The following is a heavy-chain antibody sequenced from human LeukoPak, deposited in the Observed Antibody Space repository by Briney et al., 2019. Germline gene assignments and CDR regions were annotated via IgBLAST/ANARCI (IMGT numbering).Heavy chain of an antibody. V-gene: IGHV3-30*04. CDR2: ISYDGGNR. J-gene: IGHJ3*02. Sequence: QPGGSLRLSCTASGFTFSYYAMHWVRQAPGKGLEWVTVISYDGGNRYYADSVKGRFTISRDNSKSTLYLQMNSLRAEDTAVYYCAKVGADKGIAFDIWGQGTMVTVSS. D-gene: IGHD3-16*01. CDR1: GFTFSYYA. CDR3: AKVGADKGIAFDI.